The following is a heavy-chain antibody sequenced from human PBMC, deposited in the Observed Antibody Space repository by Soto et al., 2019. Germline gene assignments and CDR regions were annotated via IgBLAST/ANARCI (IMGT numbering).Heavy chain of an antibody. CDR3: ARTNRVYPYHLIPDY. D-gene: IGHD6-13*01. Sequence: SETLSLTCTVSGGSISGYYWSWIRQLPGKGLEWIGHMYYSESPNYNPSLKSRVTISIDTSKNQFSLQLTSVTAADTAVYYCARTNRVYPYHLIPDYWGQGTLVTVSS. CDR1: GGSISGYY. J-gene: IGHJ4*02. CDR2: MYYSESP. V-gene: IGHV4-59*01.